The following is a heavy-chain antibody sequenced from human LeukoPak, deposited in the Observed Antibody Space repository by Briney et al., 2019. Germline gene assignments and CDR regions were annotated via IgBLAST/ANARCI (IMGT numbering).Heavy chain of an antibody. D-gene: IGHD3-10*01. CDR3: ARIWVRQGYWYFDL. V-gene: IGHV1-2*06. Sequence: ASVKVSCKASGYTFTGYYMHWARQAPGQGLEWMGRINPNSGGTNYAQKFQGRVTMTRDTSISTAYMELSRLRSDDTAVYYCARIWVRQGYWYFDLWGRGTLVTVSS. J-gene: IGHJ2*01. CDR2: INPNSGGT. CDR1: GYTFTGYY.